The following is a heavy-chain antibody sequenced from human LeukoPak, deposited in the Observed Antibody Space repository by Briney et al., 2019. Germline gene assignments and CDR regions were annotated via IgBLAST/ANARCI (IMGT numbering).Heavy chain of an antibody. CDR1: GFTVSSNY. Sequence: GGSLRLSCVVSGFTVSSNYMSWVRQAPGKGLEWVSVIYSGGSTYYADSVKGRFTISRDNSKNSLYLQMNSLRAEDTALYCCATTRDCTGSLINFSEYWGQGTLVTVSS. D-gene: IGHD2-8*02. J-gene: IGHJ4*02. CDR2: IYSGGST. V-gene: IGHV3-53*01. CDR3: ATTRDCTGSLINFSEY.